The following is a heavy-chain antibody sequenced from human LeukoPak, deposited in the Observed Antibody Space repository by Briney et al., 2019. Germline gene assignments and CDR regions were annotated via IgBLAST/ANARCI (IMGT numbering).Heavy chain of an antibody. V-gene: IGHV4-59*01. Sequence: PSETLSLTCTVSGGSITSYYWSWIRQPAGKGLEWVGYIDYSGSTNYNPSLKSRVTISVDTSKNQFSLKLRSVTAADTAVYYCAREGSDRYGGNPRLDVWGKGTTVTVSS. CDR3: AREGSDRYGGNPRLDV. CDR2: IDYSGST. CDR1: GGSITSYY. J-gene: IGHJ6*04. D-gene: IGHD4-23*01.